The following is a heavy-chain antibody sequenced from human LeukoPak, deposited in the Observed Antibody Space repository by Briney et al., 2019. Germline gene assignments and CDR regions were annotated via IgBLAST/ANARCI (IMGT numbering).Heavy chain of an antibody. CDR3: TKDGAKDGNTAFDI. CDR2: SSTKRQSYTT. Sequence: GGSLRLSCTASTLILSDYIIDWVRQAPGKGLEWVGRSSTKRQSYTTEYAASVKGRFTLSRDDSKNSLYLQMNSLTTEDTAVYFCTKDGAKDGNTAFDIWGQGTMVTVSS. V-gene: IGHV3-72*01. J-gene: IGHJ3*02. CDR1: TLILSDYI. D-gene: IGHD2/OR15-2a*01.